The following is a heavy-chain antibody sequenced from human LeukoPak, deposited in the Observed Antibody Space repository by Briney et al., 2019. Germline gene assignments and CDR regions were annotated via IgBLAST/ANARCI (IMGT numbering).Heavy chain of an antibody. CDR1: GFTFSSYA. Sequence: GGSLRLSCAASGFTFSSYAMHWVRQAPGKGLEWVAVISYDGSNKYYADSVKGRFTISRDNFKNTLYLQMNSLRAEDTAVYYCARIPTLSSGSYERGHQSDYWGQGTLVTVSS. V-gene: IGHV3-30-3*01. CDR3: ARIPTLSSGSYERGHQSDY. J-gene: IGHJ4*02. CDR2: ISYDGSNK. D-gene: IGHD1-26*01.